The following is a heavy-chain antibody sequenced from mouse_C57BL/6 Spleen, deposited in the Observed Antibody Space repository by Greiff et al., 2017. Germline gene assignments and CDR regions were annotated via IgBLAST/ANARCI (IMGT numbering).Heavy chain of an antibody. CDR1: GYAFSSSW. CDR2: IYPGDGDT. D-gene: IGHD2-14*01. V-gene: IGHV1-82*01. Sequence: VKLQESGPELVKPGASVKISCKASGYAFSSSWMHWVKQRPGKGLEWIGRIYPGDGDTNYNGKFKGKSTLTAYKSSSTAYMQSSSLTSEDSAVDCWARDEALGDYAIDYWGQGTSVTVSS. J-gene: IGHJ4*01. CDR3: ARDEALGDYAIDY.